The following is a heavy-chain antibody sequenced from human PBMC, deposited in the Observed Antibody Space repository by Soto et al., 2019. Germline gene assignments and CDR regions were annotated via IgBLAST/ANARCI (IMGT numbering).Heavy chain of an antibody. CDR3: AKGAISQWDY. CDR2: ISDSGGRT. CDR1: GFTFITHA. D-gene: IGHD3-3*01. J-gene: IGHJ4*02. V-gene: IGHV3-23*01. Sequence: GGSLRLSCAASGFTFITHAMTWVRQAPGGGLEWVSAISDSGGRTYYADSVKGRFTISRDNSKNTLYLQMNTLRAEDTAVYYCAKGAISQWDYWGQGTLVTVSS.